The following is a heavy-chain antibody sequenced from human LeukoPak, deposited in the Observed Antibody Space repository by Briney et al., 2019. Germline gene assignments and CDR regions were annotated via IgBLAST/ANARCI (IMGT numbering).Heavy chain of an antibody. Sequence: SETLSLTCTVSGGSISSYHWGWIRQPPGQGLEWIGSIYYSGSTYYNPSLKSRVTISVDTSKNQFSLKLSSVTAADTAVYYCARLLFNWNYCLDPWGQGTLVTVSP. CDR2: IYYSGST. J-gene: IGHJ5*02. CDR3: ARLLFNWNYCLDP. CDR1: GGSISSYH. V-gene: IGHV4-39*01. D-gene: IGHD1-20*01.